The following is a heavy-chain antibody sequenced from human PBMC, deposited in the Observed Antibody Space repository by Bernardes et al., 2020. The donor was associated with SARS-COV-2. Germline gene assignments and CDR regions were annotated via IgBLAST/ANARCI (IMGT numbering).Heavy chain of an antibody. CDR3: ARRLFPYYFDY. CDR1: GGSISSNNNY. CDR2: IYYDNT. V-gene: IGHV4-39*01. J-gene: IGHJ4*02. D-gene: IGHD3-10*02. Sequence: ETLSLTCTVSGGSISSNNNYWGWIRQPPGKGLEWIGLIYYDNTYYNPSLNSRVTISVDTSKNQFSLRLSSVTAADTAVYFCARRLFPYYFDYWGLGTLVTVSS.